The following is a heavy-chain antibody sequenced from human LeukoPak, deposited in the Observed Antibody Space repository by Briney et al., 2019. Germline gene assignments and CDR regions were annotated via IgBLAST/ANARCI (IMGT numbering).Heavy chain of an antibody. Sequence: KPGGSLRLSCAASGFTFTSYAMNWVRQAPGKGLEWVSSISSSSRDINYADSVKGRFTISRDNAWNSLYLQMNSLRAEDTAVYYCARDSDSSGHYYMDCFDYWGQGALVTVSS. CDR1: GFTFTSYA. D-gene: IGHD3-22*01. J-gene: IGHJ4*02. CDR2: ISSSSRDI. CDR3: ARDSDSSGHYYMDCFDY. V-gene: IGHV3-21*01.